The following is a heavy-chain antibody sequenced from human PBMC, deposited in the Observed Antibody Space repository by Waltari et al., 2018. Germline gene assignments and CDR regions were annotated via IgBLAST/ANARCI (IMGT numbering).Heavy chain of an antibody. Sequence: EVQLLESGGGLVKPGGSLRLSCAAYGFTLSTYAMMWVRQAPGKGLEWVSSITGGGGATFYADSVKGRFTISRDNSKNTLYVQMHSLRVDDSAIYYCAKGKASGLVDWFDPWGQGTLVTVSS. CDR2: ITGGGGAT. CDR1: GFTLSTYA. D-gene: IGHD6-19*01. CDR3: AKGKASGLVDWFDP. J-gene: IGHJ5*02. V-gene: IGHV3-23*01.